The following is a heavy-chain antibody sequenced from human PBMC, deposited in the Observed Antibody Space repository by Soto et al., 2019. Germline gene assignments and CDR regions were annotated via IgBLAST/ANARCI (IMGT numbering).Heavy chain of an antibody. D-gene: IGHD6-13*01. CDR1: GGSFSGYY. J-gene: IGHJ1*01. Sequence: PSETLSLTCAVYGGSFSGYYWSWIRQPPGKGLEWIGEINHSGSTNYNPSLKSRVTISVDTSKNQFSLKLSSVTAADTAVYYCARAGSSWINGAEYFQHWGQGTLVTVSS. V-gene: IGHV4-34*01. CDR3: ARAGSSWINGAEYFQH. CDR2: INHSGST.